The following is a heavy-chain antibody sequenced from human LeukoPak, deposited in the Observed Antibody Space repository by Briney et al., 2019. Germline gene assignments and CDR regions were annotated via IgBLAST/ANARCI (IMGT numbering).Heavy chain of an antibody. CDR2: INGDGYMT. CDR3: TKAQGMTHWFFDY. CDR1: GFTFSSYG. V-gene: IGHV3-23*01. Sequence: PGGSLRLSCAASGFTFSSYGMSWVRQTPGKGLEWIAVINGDGYMTYYADSVKGRFAVFRDSSENTLYLQMSSLRVDDTAVYYCTKAQGMTHWFFDYWGRGALVTVTS. J-gene: IGHJ2*01.